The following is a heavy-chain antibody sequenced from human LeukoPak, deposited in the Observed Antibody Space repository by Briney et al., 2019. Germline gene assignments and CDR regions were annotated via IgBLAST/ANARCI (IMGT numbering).Heavy chain of an antibody. V-gene: IGHV3-21*04. J-gene: IGHJ5*02. Sequence: GGSLRLSCAASGFTFSSYSMNWVRQAPGKGLEWVSSISSSSSYIYYADSVKGRFTISRDNAKNSLYLQMNSLRAEDTAVYYCARDKLPGIAAAGTLGWFDPWGQGTLVTVSS. CDR3: ARDKLPGIAAAGTLGWFDP. CDR1: GFTFSSYS. CDR2: ISSSSSYI. D-gene: IGHD6-13*01.